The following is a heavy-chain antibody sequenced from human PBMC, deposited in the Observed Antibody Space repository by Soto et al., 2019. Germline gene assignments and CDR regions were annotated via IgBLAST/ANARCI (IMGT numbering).Heavy chain of an antibody. Sequence: SETLSLTCTVSGGSISSYYWSWIRQPPGKGLEWIGYIYYSGSTNYNPSLKSRVTISVDTSKNQFSLKLSSVTAADTAVYYCAREAGGYDFWSGYYFGFDPWGQGTLVTVSS. CDR3: AREAGGYDFWSGYYFGFDP. D-gene: IGHD3-3*01. J-gene: IGHJ5*02. CDR1: GGSISSYY. V-gene: IGHV4-59*01. CDR2: IYYSGST.